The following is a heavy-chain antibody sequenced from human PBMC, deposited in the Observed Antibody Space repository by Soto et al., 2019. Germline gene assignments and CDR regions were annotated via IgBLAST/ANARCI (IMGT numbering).Heavy chain of an antibody. J-gene: IGHJ6*02. CDR1: GFTFSDSS. D-gene: IGHD3-10*01. V-gene: IGHV3-30-3*01. CDR2: ISYDGSNK. Sequence: QVQLVESGGGVGQPGRSLTLSCAASGFTFSDSSMHWVRQAPGKGLEWVAVISYDGSNKYYADSVKGRFTISRDNSKITLDLQMNSLRPEDTAVYYCARETTFYYGSGSYAYYGMDVWCQGTTVAVSS. CDR3: ARETTFYYGSGSYAYYGMDV.